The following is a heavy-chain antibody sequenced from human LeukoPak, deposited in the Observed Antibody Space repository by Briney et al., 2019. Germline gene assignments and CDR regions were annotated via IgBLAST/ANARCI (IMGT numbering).Heavy chain of an antibody. Sequence: ASVKVSCKVSGYTLTELSMHWVRQAPGQGLEWMGGIIPIFGTANYAQKFQGRVTITADESTSTAYMELSSLRSEDTAVYYCARDSKSTFTWTTYYDFWSGYPDYWGQGTLVTVSS. CDR2: IIPIFGTA. J-gene: IGHJ4*02. CDR1: GYTLTELS. CDR3: ARDSKSTFTWTTYYDFWSGYPDY. V-gene: IGHV1-69*13. D-gene: IGHD3-3*01.